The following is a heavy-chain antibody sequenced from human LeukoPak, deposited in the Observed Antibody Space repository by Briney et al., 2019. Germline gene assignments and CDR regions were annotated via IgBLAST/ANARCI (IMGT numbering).Heavy chain of an antibody. J-gene: IGHJ4*02. CDR3: ARGDDFSGDH. Sequence: PGGSLRLSCAVSGFTFSKFWMSWVRQAPGRGLEWVANIHAEGNEKYHVESVKGRFTISRDNAKNLLFLQMNGLRVEDTAVYYCARGDDFSGDHSGQGTLVTVSP. V-gene: IGHV3-7*04. D-gene: IGHD1-1*01. CDR2: IHAEGNEK. CDR1: GFTFSKFW.